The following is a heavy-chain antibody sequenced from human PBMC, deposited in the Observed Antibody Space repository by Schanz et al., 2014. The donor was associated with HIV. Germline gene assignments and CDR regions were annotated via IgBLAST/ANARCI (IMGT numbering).Heavy chain of an antibody. CDR2: ISGSGGSP. D-gene: IGHD5-18*01. Sequence: VQLVESGGGVVQPGRSLRLSCAASGFTFSSYAMSWVRQAPGKGLEWVSTISGSGGSPYYADSVKGRFTISRDNSKNTLYLQMNSLRAEDTAIYYCVKAYSSGFSGAGSWGQGNLVTVSS. CDR3: VKAYSSGFSGAGS. CDR1: GFTFSSYA. V-gene: IGHV3-23*04. J-gene: IGHJ5*02.